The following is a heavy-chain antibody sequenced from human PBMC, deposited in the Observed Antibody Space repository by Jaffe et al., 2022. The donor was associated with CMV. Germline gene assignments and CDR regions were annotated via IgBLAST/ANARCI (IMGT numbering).Heavy chain of an antibody. CDR2: INHTGNT. CDR1: GVSFNGYY. CDR3: AGSRMVVTAVRPNYIDR. D-gene: IGHD2-21*02. V-gene: IGHV4-34*01. J-gene: IGHJ5*02. Sequence: QVRLQQWGAGLLKPSETLSLTCAVYGVSFNGYYWSFIRQPPGKGLEWIGEINHTGNTNYNPSLKSRISMSVDTSKKQFSLRLSSVTAADTAVYYCAGSRMVVTAVRPNYIDRWGQGTLVTVSS.